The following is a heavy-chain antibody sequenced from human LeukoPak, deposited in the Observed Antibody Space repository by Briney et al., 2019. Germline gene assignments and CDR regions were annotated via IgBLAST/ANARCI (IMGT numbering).Heavy chain of an antibody. V-gene: IGHV1-69*13. CDR3: ASVLEVRPYYYYYMDV. Sequence: SVKVSCKASGGTFSNYGISWVRQAPGQGLEWMGGIDPLLGTTNHAQKFQDRVTFTADVSTSTAYMEVGSLRSEDSAVYYCASVLEVRPYYYYYMDVWGKGTTVTVSS. J-gene: IGHJ6*03. CDR1: GGTFSNYG. CDR2: IDPLLGTT. D-gene: IGHD3-3*01.